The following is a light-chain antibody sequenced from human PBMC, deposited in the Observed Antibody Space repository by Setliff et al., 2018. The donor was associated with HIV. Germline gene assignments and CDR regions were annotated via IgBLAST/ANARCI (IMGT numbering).Light chain of an antibody. V-gene: IGLV2-23*02. CDR1: SSDVGGYNL. Sequence: QPVLTQPASVSGSPGQSITISCTGTSSDVGGYNLVSWYQQHPGKAPKLLIFEVSKRPSGVSDRFAGSKSGNTASLTISGLQTEDGADYHCSSFASSITWLFGGGTKVTVL. CDR3: SSFASSITWL. CDR2: EVS. J-gene: IGLJ2*01.